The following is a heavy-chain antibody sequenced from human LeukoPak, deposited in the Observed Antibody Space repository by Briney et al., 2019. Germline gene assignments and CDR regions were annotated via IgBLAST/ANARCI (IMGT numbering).Heavy chain of an antibody. CDR1: GFTFSDYY. J-gene: IGHJ4*02. Sequence: GGPLRLSCAASGFTFSDYYMSWIRQAPGKGLEWVSYISSRGSTIYYADSVKGRFTIPRDNAKNSLYLQMNSLRAEDTAVYYCARDWYDFWSGNIDYWGQGTLVTVSS. CDR3: ARDWYDFWSGNIDY. V-gene: IGHV3-11*01. D-gene: IGHD3-3*01. CDR2: ISSRGSTI.